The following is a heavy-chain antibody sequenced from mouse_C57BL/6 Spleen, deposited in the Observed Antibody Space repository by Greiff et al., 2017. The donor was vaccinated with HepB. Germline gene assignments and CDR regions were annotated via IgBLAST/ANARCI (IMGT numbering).Heavy chain of an antibody. Sequence: VQLKQPGAELVKPGASVKVSCKASGYTFTSYWMHWVKQRPGQGLEWIGRIHPSDSDTNYNQKFKGKATLTVDKSSSTAYMQLSSLTSEDSAVYYCAMTNWNWYFDVWGTGTTVTVSS. D-gene: IGHD4-1*01. CDR2: IHPSDSDT. J-gene: IGHJ1*03. CDR3: AMTNWNWYFDV. V-gene: IGHV1-74*01. CDR1: GYTFTSYW.